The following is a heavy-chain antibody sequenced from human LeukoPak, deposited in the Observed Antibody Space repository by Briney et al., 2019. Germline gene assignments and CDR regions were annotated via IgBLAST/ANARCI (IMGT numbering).Heavy chain of an antibody. V-gene: IGHV1-69*05. J-gene: IGHJ6*03. Sequence: SVKVSCKASGGTFSSYAISWVRQAPGQGLEWMGRIIPILGTANYAQKFQGRVTITTDESTSTAYMELSSLRSEDTAVYYCARDLSPLGSSGYMRYYYYYMDVWGKGTTVTVSS. CDR1: GGTFSSYA. D-gene: IGHD6-19*01. CDR3: ARDLSPLGSSGYMRYYYYYMDV. CDR2: IIPILGTA.